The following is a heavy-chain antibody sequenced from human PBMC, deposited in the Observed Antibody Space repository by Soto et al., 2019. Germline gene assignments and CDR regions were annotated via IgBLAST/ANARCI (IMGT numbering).Heavy chain of an antibody. V-gene: IGHV1-2*02. Sequence: QVQLVQSGAEVKKPGASVKVSCKASGYTFTGYYMHWVRQAPGQGLEWMGWINPNSGGTNYAQKFQGRVTMTRDTSTSTAYMELSRLRSDDTAVYYCARDSYCSSTSCYRGNRNYYYGMDVWGQGTTVTVSS. J-gene: IGHJ6*02. CDR2: INPNSGGT. D-gene: IGHD2-2*02. CDR3: ARDSYCSSTSCYRGNRNYYYGMDV. CDR1: GYTFTGYY.